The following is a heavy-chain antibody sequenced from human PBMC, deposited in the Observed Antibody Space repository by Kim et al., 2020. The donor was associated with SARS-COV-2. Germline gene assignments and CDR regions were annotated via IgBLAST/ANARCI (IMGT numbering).Heavy chain of an antibody. D-gene: IGHD6-19*01. J-gene: IGHJ4*02. CDR3: SRRAYSSGWWYFDY. V-gene: IGHV3-74*01. Sequence: YADSLKGRFTISRDNAKNTLYLQMNSLRAEDTAVYYCSRRAYSSGWWYFDYWGQGTLVTVSS.